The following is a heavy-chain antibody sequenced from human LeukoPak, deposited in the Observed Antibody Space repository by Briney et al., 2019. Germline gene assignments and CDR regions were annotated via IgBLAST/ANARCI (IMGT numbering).Heavy chain of an antibody. V-gene: IGHV4-59*01. J-gene: IGHJ6*02. CDR2: IYNNGTT. CDR1: GGSFSGYY. CDR3: ARDGYNYGNYYYAMDV. D-gene: IGHD5-18*01. Sequence: SETLSLTCAVYGGSFSGYYWSWIRQPPGKGLEWIGYIYNNGTTDYNPSLKSRVTISVDTSKNQFSLKLSPVTAADTAIYHCARDGYNYGNYYYAMDVWGQGTTVTVSS.